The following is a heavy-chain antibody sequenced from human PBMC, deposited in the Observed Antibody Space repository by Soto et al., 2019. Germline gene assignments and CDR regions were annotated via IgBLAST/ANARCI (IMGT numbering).Heavy chain of an antibody. V-gene: IGHV5-10-1*01. D-gene: IGHD3-3*01. J-gene: IGHJ4*02. Sequence: PGESLKISCKGCGYSFTSYWISWVRQMPGKGLEWMGRIDPSCSYTNYSPSFQGHVTISADKSISTAYLQWSSLKASDTAMCYGARWSGYPDYWGQVTLVTVSS. CDR3: ARWSGYPDY. CDR1: GYSFTSYW. CDR2: IDPSCSYT.